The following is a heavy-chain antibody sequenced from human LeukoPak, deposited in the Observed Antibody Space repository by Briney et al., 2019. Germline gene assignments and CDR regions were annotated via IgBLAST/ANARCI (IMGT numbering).Heavy chain of an antibody. Sequence: ASVKVSCKASGYTFTSYGISWVRQAPGQGLEWMGWISAYNGNTNYAQKLQGRVTMTTDTSTSTAYMELRSLRSDDTAVYYCAKDRVGILTGPPLFDYWGQGTLVTVSS. CDR3: AKDRVGILTGPPLFDY. D-gene: IGHD3-9*01. CDR1: GYTFTSYG. J-gene: IGHJ4*02. V-gene: IGHV1-18*01. CDR2: ISAYNGNT.